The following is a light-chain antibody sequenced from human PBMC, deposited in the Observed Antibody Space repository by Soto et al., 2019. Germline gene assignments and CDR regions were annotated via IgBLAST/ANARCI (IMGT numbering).Light chain of an antibody. CDR1: SSDVGSYNR. J-gene: IGLJ1*01. CDR2: EVS. Sequence: QSVLTQPPSVSGSPGQSVAVSCTGTSSDVGSYNRVSWYQQPPGTAPKLMIYEVSNRPSGVPDRFSGSKSGNTASLTISGLQAEDDSDYYCSSFTSDTTHVSAPGTKDTVL. CDR3: SSFTSDTTHV. V-gene: IGLV2-18*02.